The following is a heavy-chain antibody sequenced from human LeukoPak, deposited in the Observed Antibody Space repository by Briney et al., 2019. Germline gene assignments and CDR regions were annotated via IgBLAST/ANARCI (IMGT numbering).Heavy chain of an antibody. J-gene: IGHJ4*02. Sequence: KPSETLSLTCTVSGVSISSYYWSWTRHSPGKGLEWIGHIYYSRSPNYNPSLKSRVTISVDTSKNQFSLKLSSVTAADTAVYYCAMTFYGDGDYWGQGTLVTASS. V-gene: IGHV4-59*08. CDR2: IYYSRSP. CDR1: GVSISSYY. D-gene: IGHD4-17*01. CDR3: AMTFYGDGDY.